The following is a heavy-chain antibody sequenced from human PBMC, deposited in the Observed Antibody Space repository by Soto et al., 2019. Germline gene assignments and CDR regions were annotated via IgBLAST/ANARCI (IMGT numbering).Heavy chain of an antibody. CDR3: ASGRGYDSWSEKNWFDH. Sequence: ASVKVSCKASGYTFTSYDINWVRQATGQGLEWMGWMNPNSGNTGNAQKFQGRVTMTRNTSISTAYMELSSLRSEHTAVYYCASGRGYDSWSEKNWFDHWGQGTLVTVSS. D-gene: IGHD3-3*01. V-gene: IGHV1-8*01. CDR1: GYTFTSYD. J-gene: IGHJ5*02. CDR2: MNPNSGNT.